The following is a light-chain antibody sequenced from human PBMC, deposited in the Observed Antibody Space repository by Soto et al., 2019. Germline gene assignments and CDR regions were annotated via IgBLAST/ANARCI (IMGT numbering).Light chain of an antibody. CDR1: QSISNS. V-gene: IGKV1-39*01. Sequence: DIQMTQSPSSLSASVGDRVTITCRASQSISNSLNWYQQRPGKAPNLLIYDASSLQSGVPSRFGGRGSGTDFTLTISSLRTEDFATYYCQQSYSTPLTFGGGTKVEIK. CDR2: DAS. J-gene: IGKJ4*01. CDR3: QQSYSTPLT.